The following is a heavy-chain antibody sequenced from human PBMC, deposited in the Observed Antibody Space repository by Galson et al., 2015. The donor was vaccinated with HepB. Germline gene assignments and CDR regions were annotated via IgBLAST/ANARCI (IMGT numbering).Heavy chain of an antibody. CDR2: INSDTGNP. CDR3: ARAPLNWEPYYQYYYMDV. D-gene: IGHD1-1*01. CDR1: GYTFTSYA. J-gene: IGHJ6*03. V-gene: IGHV7-4-1*02. Sequence: SVKVSCKASGYTFTSYAMNWVRQAPGQGLEWMGRINSDTGNPTFAQGFTGRFVFSLDTSVSTAYLQISSLKADDTAVYYCARAPLNWEPYYQYYYMDVWGKGTTVTVSS.